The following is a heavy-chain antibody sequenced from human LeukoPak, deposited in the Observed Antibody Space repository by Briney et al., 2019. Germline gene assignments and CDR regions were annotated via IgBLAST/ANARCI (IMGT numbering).Heavy chain of an antibody. CDR1: GYSFTSYW. J-gene: IGHJ6*03. V-gene: IGHV5-51*01. Sequence: GESLKISCKGSGYSFTSYWIGWVRQMPGKGLEWMGIIYPGDSDTRYSPSFQGHVTISADKSISTSYLQWSSLKASDTAMYYCARCGAGYPYYYYMDVWGKGTTVTVSS. CDR3: ARCGAGYPYYYYMDV. D-gene: IGHD3-9*01. CDR2: IYPGDSDT.